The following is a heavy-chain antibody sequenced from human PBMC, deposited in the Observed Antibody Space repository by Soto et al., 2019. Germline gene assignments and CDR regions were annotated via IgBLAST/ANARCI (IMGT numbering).Heavy chain of an antibody. Sequence: QVQLVQSGAEVKKPGSSVKVSCKASGGTFSSYTISWVRQAPGQGLEWMGRIIPIPGRANYAQKFQGRVTITADKSTSTAYMELSSLRSEDTAVYYCAAGYSSGWSFDYWGQGTLVPVSS. CDR2: IIPIPGRA. CDR3: AAGYSSGWSFDY. CDR1: GGTFSSYT. D-gene: IGHD6-19*01. J-gene: IGHJ4*02. V-gene: IGHV1-69*02.